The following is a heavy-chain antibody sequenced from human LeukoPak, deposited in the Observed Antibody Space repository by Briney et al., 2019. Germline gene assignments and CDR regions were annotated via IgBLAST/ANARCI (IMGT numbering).Heavy chain of an antibody. J-gene: IGHJ6*02. Sequence: GASVKVSCKASGYTFTGYYMHWVRQATGQGLEWMGWMNPNSGNTGYAQKFQGRVTMTRNTSISTAYMELSSLRSEDTAVYYCACSPPAILLWFGEPSVEMDVWGQGTTVTVSS. CDR3: ACSPPAILLWFGEPSVEMDV. CDR2: MNPNSGNT. D-gene: IGHD3-10*01. CDR1: GYTFTGYY. V-gene: IGHV1-8*02.